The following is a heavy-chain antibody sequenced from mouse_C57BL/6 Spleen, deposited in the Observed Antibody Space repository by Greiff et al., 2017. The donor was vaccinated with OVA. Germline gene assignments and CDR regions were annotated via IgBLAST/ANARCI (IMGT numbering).Heavy chain of an antibody. J-gene: IGHJ1*03. D-gene: IGHD1-1*01. CDR3: ARDRDYYGSGDWYFDV. Sequence: EVMLVESEGGLVQPGSSMKLSCTASGFTFSDYYLAWVRQVPEKGLEWVANINYDGSSTYYLDSLKSRFIISRDNAKNILYLQMSSLKSEDTATYYCARDRDYYGSGDWYFDVWGTGTTVTVSS. CDR2: INYDGSST. V-gene: IGHV5-16*01. CDR1: GFTFSDYY.